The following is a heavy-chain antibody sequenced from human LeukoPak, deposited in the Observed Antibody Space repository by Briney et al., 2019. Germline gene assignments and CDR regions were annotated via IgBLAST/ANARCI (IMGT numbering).Heavy chain of an antibody. CDR2: ISYDGSNK. Sequence: GGSLRLSCAASGFTFSSYGMHWVRQAPGKGLEWVAVISYDGSNKYYADSVKGRFTISRDNSKNTLYLQMNSLRAEDTAVYYCARDSSGYYLGYFQHWGQGTLVTVSS. J-gene: IGHJ1*01. CDR3: ARDSSGYYLGYFQH. V-gene: IGHV3-30*03. CDR1: GFTFSSYG. D-gene: IGHD3-22*01.